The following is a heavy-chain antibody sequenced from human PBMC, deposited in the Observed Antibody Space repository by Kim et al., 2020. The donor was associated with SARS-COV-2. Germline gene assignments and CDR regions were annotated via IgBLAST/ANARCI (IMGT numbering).Heavy chain of an antibody. CDR3: ARLVGGWDPTGDYYYYYMDV. V-gene: IGHV4-59*01. D-gene: IGHD6-19*01. CDR1: GGSISSYY. Sequence: SETLSLTCTVSGGSISSYYWSWIRQPPGKGLEWIGYIYYSGSTNYNPSLKSRVTISVDTSKNQFSLKLSSVTAADTAVYYCARLVGGWDPTGDYYYYYMDVWGKGTTVTVSS. J-gene: IGHJ6*03. CDR2: IYYSGST.